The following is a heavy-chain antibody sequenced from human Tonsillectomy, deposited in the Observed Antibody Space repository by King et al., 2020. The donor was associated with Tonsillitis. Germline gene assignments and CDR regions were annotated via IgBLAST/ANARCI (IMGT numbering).Heavy chain of an antibody. CDR1: GYTFTTHS. J-gene: IGHJ4*02. D-gene: IGHD1-1*01. V-gene: IGHV1-46*03. CDR2: INPSGGST. Sequence: QVQLVESGAEVKKPGASVKFSCKASGYTFTTHSIHWVRQAPGQGLEWMGIINPSGGSTNYAQKFKGKVTMTSDTSTDTVYMELSSLRSEDTAVYYCARGYNWNDYWGQGTLVTVSS. CDR3: ARGYNWNDY.